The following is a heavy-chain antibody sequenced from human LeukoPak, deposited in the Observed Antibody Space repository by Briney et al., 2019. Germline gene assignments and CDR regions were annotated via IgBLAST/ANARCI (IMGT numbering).Heavy chain of an antibody. Sequence: ASVKVSCKASGYTFTSYYMHWVRQAPGQGLEWMGIINPSGGSTSYAQKFQGRVTMTRDTSTSTVYMELSSLRSEDTAVYYCARDRRGATKGLYYFDYWGQGTLVTVSS. CDR1: GYTFTSYY. CDR2: INPSGGST. CDR3: ARDRRGATKGLYYFDY. J-gene: IGHJ4*02. V-gene: IGHV1-46*01. D-gene: IGHD1-26*01.